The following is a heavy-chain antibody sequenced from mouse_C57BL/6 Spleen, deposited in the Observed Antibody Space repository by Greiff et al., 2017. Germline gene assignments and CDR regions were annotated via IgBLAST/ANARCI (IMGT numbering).Heavy chain of an antibody. CDR1: GYAFSSSW. CDR2: IYPGDGDT. V-gene: IGHV1-82*01. D-gene: IGHD1-1*01. Sequence: QVQLQQSGPALVKPGASVKISCKASGYAFSSSWMNWVKQRPGKGLEWIGRIYPGDGDTNYNGKFKGKAPLTADKSSSTAYMQLSSLTSEDSAVNFCASTVVATDYFDYWGQGTTLTVSS. CDR3: ASTVVATDYFDY. J-gene: IGHJ2*01.